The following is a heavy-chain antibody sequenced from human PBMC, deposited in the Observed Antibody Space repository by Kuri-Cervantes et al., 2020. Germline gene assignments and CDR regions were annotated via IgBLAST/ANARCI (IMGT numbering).Heavy chain of an antibody. CDR2: IKQDGSER. CDR1: EFTFSSSW. D-gene: IGHD6-19*01. J-gene: IGHJ6*02. CDR3: AKAKQWLVLCMDV. Sequence: GESLKISCAASEFTFSSSWMHWVCQAPGKGLEWVADIKQDGSERHYVDSMKGRFTISRDNAKNSLYLQMNSLRAEDTAVYYCAKAKQWLVLCMDVWGQGTMVTVSS. V-gene: IGHV3-7*01.